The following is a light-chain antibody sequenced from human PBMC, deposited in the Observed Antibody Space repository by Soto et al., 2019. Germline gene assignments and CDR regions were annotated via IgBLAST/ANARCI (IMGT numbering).Light chain of an antibody. CDR1: SSDIGSHNL. V-gene: IGLV2-23*02. Sequence: QSALTQPASVSGSPGQSITISCTGTSSDIGSHNLVSWYQEHPDKAPKLMIYEVTNRPSGVSNRFSGSKSGNTASLTFSGLQAEDEADYYCFSYAGTSTFYVFGTGTKLTVL. CDR3: FSYAGTSTFYV. CDR2: EVT. J-gene: IGLJ1*01.